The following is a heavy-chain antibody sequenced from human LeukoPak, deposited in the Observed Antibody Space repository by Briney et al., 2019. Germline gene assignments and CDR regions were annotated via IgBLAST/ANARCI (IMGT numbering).Heavy chain of an antibody. V-gene: IGHV3-23*01. CDR3: AKGTLGSCIGPRCYPLDS. Sequence: GGSLRLSCAASGLTFSSYAMNWVRQAPEKGLEWISILTNNGANTWYADSVKGRFTISRDNSKNTLYLQMNSLRAEDTAIYYCAKGTLGSCIGPRCYPLDSWGQGTLVTVSS. D-gene: IGHD2-15*01. CDR1: GLTFSSYA. J-gene: IGHJ4*02. CDR2: LTNNGANT.